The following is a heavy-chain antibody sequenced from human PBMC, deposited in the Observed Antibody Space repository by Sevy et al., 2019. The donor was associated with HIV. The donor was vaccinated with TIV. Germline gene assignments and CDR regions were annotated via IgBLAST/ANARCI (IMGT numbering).Heavy chain of an antibody. CDR2: ISGRDGST. J-gene: IGHJ6*02. D-gene: IGHD6-6*01. V-gene: IGHV3-23*01. CDR3: AKGGGIAARLPYYYGMDV. CDR1: GFTFSNYA. Sequence: GGSLRLSCAASGFTFSNYAMSWVRQAPGKGLEWVSAISGRDGSTFYANSVKGRFTISRDNSKNTLYLQMNSLRAEDTAVYYCAKGGGIAARLPYYYGMDVWGQGTTVTVSS.